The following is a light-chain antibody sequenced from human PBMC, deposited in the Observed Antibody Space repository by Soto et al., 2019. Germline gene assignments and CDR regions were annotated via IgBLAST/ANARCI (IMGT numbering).Light chain of an antibody. CDR2: SNF. J-gene: IGLJ3*02. CDR3: QSYDESLSGWV. V-gene: IGLV1-40*01. Sequence: QPVLTQPPSVSGAPGQGVIISCTGSSSNIGKDYDARWYQQLPGAAPKLLIYSNFNRPSGVPDRFSGSKSGSSASLIITGLRAEDEADYYCQSYDESLSGWVFGGGTKLTVL. CDR1: SSNIGKDYD.